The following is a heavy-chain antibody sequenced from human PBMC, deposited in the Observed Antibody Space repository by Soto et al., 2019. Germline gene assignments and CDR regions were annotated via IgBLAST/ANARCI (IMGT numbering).Heavy chain of an antibody. J-gene: IGHJ4*02. Sequence: QVQLVQSGAEVKKPGSSVKVSCKASGATFSGYAINWVRQAPGQGLEWLGRIVPIFETLNYAERFQGRVAITADESTTTVYMELTNLTHEDTAVYYCVVMGNVAVSNPRSFDYWGQGTQVTVSS. CDR2: IVPIFETL. D-gene: IGHD6-19*01. V-gene: IGHV1-69*18. CDR3: VVMGNVAVSNPRSFDY. CDR1: GATFSGYA.